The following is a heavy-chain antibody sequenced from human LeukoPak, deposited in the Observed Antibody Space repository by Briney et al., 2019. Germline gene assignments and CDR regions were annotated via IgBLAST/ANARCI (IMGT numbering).Heavy chain of an antibody. CDR1: GFTVSSYS. V-gene: IGHV3-21*01. D-gene: IGHD3-10*01. J-gene: IGHJ3*02. CDR2: ISSSSSYI. Sequence: GGSLRLSCAASGFTVSSYSMNWVRQAPGKGLEWVSSISSSSSYIYYADSVKGRFTISRDNAKNSLYLQMNSLRAEDTAVYYCARETYYYGSGSYENAFDIWGQGTMVTVSS. CDR3: ARETYYYGSGSYENAFDI.